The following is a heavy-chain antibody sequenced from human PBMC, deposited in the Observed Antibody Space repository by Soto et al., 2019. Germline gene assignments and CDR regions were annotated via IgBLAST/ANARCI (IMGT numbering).Heavy chain of an antibody. V-gene: IGHV4-39*07. D-gene: IGHD7-27*01. CDR1: GGSISSSSYY. CDR3: ARDGELGIYDAFDI. J-gene: IGHJ3*02. Sequence: SETLSLTCTVSGGSISSSSYYWGWIRQPPGKGLEWIGSIYYSGSTYYNPSLKSRVTISVDTSKNQFSLKLSSVTAADTVVYYCARDGELGIYDAFDIWGQGTMVTVSS. CDR2: IYYSGST.